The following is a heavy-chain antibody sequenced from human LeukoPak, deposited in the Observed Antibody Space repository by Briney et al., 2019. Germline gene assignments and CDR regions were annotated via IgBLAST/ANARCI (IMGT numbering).Heavy chain of an antibody. V-gene: IGHV3-48*01. D-gene: IGHD4-17*01. Sequence: GGSLRLSCAASGFTFSSYSMNWVRQAPGKGLEWVSYISSSSSTIYYADSVKGRFTITRDNAKNSLYLQMNSLRAEDTAVYYCARDLSGGDGPGSPGGDYWGQGTLVTVSS. CDR3: ARDLSGGDGPGSPGGDY. CDR1: GFTFSSYS. J-gene: IGHJ4*02. CDR2: ISSSSSTI.